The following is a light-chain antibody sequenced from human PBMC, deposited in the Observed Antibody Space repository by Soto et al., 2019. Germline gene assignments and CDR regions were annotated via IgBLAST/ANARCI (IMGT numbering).Light chain of an antibody. J-gene: IGKJ1*01. Sequence: DTQRTQSPSSLDASVEHRDTITCRTSQTMNIYLNWYQQKPGKAPKLLIYGASTLQIGVPSGFSGSRSGTEFTLTISSLRPEDFATCYCQQSYATPWRFGQGTKVEIK. CDR1: QTMNIY. V-gene: IGKV1-39*01. CDR3: QQSYATPWR. CDR2: GAS.